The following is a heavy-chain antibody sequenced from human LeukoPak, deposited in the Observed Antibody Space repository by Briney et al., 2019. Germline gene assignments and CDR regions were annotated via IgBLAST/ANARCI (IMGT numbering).Heavy chain of an antibody. CDR3: ARDPYSGNYGDYYYYYMDV. CDR2: ISSSSSYI. J-gene: IGHJ6*03. D-gene: IGHD1-26*01. Sequence: GESLRLSCVASGFTFNTYNMNWVRQAPGKGLEWVSSISSSSSYIYYADSVKGRFTISRDNAKSSLYLQMNSLRDEDAAVYYCARDPYSGNYGDYYYYYMDVWGKGTTVTISS. CDR1: GFTFNTYN. V-gene: IGHV3-21*01.